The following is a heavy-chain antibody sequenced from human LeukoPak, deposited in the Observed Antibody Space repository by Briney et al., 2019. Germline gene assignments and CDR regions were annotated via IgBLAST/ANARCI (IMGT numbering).Heavy chain of an antibody. D-gene: IGHD2-2*01. CDR1: GFTFSSYA. J-gene: IGHJ4*02. V-gene: IGHV3-23*01. CDR2: ISPSGGYR. Sequence: GGSLRLSCAASGFTFSSYAMSWVRQAPGKGLEWVSAISPSGGYRNSPDSVKGRFTISRDNSKNALFLQMNSLRAEDTAVYYCAREADCSSSSRYYFDYWGQGTLVTVSS. CDR3: AREADCSSSSRYYFDY.